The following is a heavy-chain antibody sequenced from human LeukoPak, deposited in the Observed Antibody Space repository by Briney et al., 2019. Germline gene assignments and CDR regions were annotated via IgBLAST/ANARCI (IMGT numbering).Heavy chain of an antibody. Sequence: ASVKVSCRASGGTFSSYAISWVRQAPGQGLEWMGGIIPIFGTANYAQKFQGRVTITADESTSTAYMELSSLRSEDTAVYYCARVTLPLNWFDPWGQGTLVTVSS. V-gene: IGHV1-69*01. CDR3: ARVTLPLNWFDP. D-gene: IGHD4-23*01. CDR1: GGTFSSYA. J-gene: IGHJ5*02. CDR2: IIPIFGTA.